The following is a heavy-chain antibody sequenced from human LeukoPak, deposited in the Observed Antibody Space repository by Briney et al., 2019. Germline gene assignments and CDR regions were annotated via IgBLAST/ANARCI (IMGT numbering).Heavy chain of an antibody. D-gene: IGHD1-14*01. CDR3: AREPTGSRAFDI. V-gene: IGHV3-66*02. J-gene: IGHJ3*02. CDR2: IYSGGST. Sequence: GALRLSCAASGFTVSINYMSWVRQAPGKGLEWVSVIYSGGSTYYADSVKGRFTISRDNSKNTLYLQMNSLRAEDTAVYYCAREPTGSRAFDIWGQGTMVTVSP. CDR1: GFTVSINY.